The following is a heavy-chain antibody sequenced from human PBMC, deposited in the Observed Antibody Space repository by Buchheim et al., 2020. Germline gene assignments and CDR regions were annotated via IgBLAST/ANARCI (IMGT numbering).Heavy chain of an antibody. CDR1: GFTFSSYS. D-gene: IGHD3-16*01. J-gene: IGHJ4*02. Sequence: EVQLVESGGGLVQPGGSLRLSCAASGFTFSSYSMNWVRQAPGKGLEWVSYISSSSSTIYYADSVKGRFTIPRDNAKNSLYLQMNSLRAEDTAVYDCAREPYDYIWGGSPTGFDYWGQGTL. CDR2: ISSSSSTI. CDR3: AREPYDYIWGGSPTGFDY. V-gene: IGHV3-48*01.